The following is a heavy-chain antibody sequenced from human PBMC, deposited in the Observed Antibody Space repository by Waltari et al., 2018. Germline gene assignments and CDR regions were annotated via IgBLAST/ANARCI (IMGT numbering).Heavy chain of an antibody. CDR1: GYTFTGYY. CDR2: INPNSGGT. CDR3: ARERGYGDPIDY. V-gene: IGHV1-2*02. Sequence: QVQLVQSGAEVKKPGASVKVSCKASGYTFTGYYMHWVRQAPGQGLEWMGWINPNSGGTNYAQKCQGRVTMTRDTSISTAYMELSRLRSDDTAVYYCARERGYGDPIDYWGQGTLVTVSS. J-gene: IGHJ4*02. D-gene: IGHD4-17*01.